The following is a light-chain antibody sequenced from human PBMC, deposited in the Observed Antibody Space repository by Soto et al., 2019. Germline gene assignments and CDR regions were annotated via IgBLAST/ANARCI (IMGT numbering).Light chain of an antibody. Sequence: EIVMTQSPATLSVSPGERATLSCRASQSVSSNLAWYQQKPGQAPRLLIYGASTRATGIPARFSGSGSGTEFTLTISSLQSEDFAVYYCQQYNNWHPITFGQGTRLELK. J-gene: IGKJ5*01. CDR2: GAS. CDR1: QSVSSN. V-gene: IGKV3-15*01. CDR3: QQYNNWHPIT.